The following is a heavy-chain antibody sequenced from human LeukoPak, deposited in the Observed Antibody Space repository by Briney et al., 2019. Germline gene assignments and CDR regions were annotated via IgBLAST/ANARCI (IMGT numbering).Heavy chain of an antibody. CDR1: GFAFSTYS. J-gene: IGHJ4*02. Sequence: GGSLRLSCAASGFAFSTYSMNWVRQAPGKGLEWISSITSTGTYIYYADSVKGRFTISRDNAKNSLYLQMNSLRAEDTAVYLCARVAGGKFHLDYWGQGTQVTVSS. D-gene: IGHD6-13*01. CDR2: ITSTGTYI. V-gene: IGHV3-21*01. CDR3: ARVAGGKFHLDY.